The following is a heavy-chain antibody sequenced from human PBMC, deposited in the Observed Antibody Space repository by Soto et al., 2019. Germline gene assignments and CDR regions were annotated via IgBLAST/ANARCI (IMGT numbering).Heavy chain of an antibody. CDR2: IYYSGST. V-gene: IGHV4-61*01. J-gene: IGHJ6*02. CDR3: ARDKKAARQGPSHYYYYYGMDV. CDR1: VGSFTSGSDY. Sequence: PSETLSLTCTVSVGSFTSGSDYWSWIRQPPGKGLEWIGYIYYSGSTNYNPSLKSRVTISVDTSKNQFSLKLSSVTAADTAVYYCARDKKAARQGPSHYYYYYGMDVWGQGTTVTVSS. D-gene: IGHD6-6*01.